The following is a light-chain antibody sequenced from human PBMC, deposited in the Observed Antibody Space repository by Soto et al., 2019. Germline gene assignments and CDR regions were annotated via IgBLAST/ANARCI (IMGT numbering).Light chain of an antibody. V-gene: IGKV3-20*01. CDR3: QQYGSSPYT. J-gene: IGKJ2*01. CDR1: QSVSSNF. Sequence: EIVLTQSPGTLSLSPGERATLSCRASQSVSSNFLAWYQQKPGQAPRLLIYDASSRATGIPDRFSGSGSGTDFTLIISRLEPEDFAVYYCQQYGSSPYTFGQGTNLEVK. CDR2: DAS.